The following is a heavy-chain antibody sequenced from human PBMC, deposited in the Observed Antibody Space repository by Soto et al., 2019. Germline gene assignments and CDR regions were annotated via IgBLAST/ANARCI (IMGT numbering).Heavy chain of an antibody. CDR2: THYRSKWYH. D-gene: IGHD3-22*01. V-gene: IGHV6-1*01. CDR3: ARVVHYDSSASYLFDY. Sequence: PSQTLSLTCAISGDSVSSNSAAWNWIRQSPSRGLEWLGRTHYRSKWYHDYAVSVKSRITINPDTSKNLFSLQLSSVTAEDTAIYYCARVVHYDSSASYLFDYWGQGTLVTVSS. CDR1: GDSVSSNSAA. J-gene: IGHJ4*02.